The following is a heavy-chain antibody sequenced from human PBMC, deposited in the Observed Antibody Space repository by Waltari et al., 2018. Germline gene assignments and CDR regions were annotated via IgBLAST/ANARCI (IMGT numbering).Heavy chain of an antibody. V-gene: IGHV1-3*01. CDR2: INAGNGNT. D-gene: IGHD5-12*01. Sequence: QVQLVQSGAEVKKPGASVKVSCKASGYTFTSYAMHWVRQAPGQRLEWMGRINAGNGNTKYSPKSQSRATITADESTSTAYMELSSLRSEDTAVYYGARNSGYVSSYYYGMDVWGQGTTVTVSS. J-gene: IGHJ6*02. CDR1: GYTFTSYA. CDR3: ARNSGYVSSYYYGMDV.